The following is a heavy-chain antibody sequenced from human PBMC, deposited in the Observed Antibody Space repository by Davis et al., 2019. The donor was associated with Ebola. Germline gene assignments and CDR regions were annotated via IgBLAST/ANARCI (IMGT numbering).Heavy chain of an antibody. Sequence: PGGSLRLSCAASGFSSNSYPISRLRQAPGTGLEWVSATSGSGDRPQYADSVRGRFIISRDNSKNTLSLQMNGLRVEDTAIYYCAKEGPGTTFTTTFDYWGQGSLVTVSS. CDR2: TSGSGDRP. CDR1: GFSSNSYP. CDR3: AKEGPGTTFTTTFDY. D-gene: IGHD4-17*01. J-gene: IGHJ4*02. V-gene: IGHV3-23*01.